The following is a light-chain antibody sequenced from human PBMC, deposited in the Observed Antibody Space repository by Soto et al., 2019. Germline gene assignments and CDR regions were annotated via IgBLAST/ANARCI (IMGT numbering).Light chain of an antibody. J-gene: IGLJ1*01. V-gene: IGLV2-14*03. Sequence: QSVLTQPASVSGSPGQAITISCTGTSSDFGGYDFVSWYQHHPGKAPKLLIYDVSNRPSGISNHFSGSKSGNTASLTISGLQSEDEADYYCSSYTSSNTYFFGTGTKVTVL. CDR2: DVS. CDR1: SSDFGGYDF. CDR3: SSYTSSNTYF.